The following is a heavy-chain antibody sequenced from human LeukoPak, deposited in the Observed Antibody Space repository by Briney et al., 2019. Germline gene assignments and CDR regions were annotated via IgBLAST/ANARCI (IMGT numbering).Heavy chain of an antibody. J-gene: IGHJ4*02. Sequence: GASAKVSCKASGYTFSGYYMNWVRQAPGQGLEWMGWINPNSGGTNYGHKIQGRVTLTRDTSISTVYMELSGLTSDDTAMYYCARSGGAAAGPFYYFDQWGQGTLVTVSS. CDR2: INPNSGGT. D-gene: IGHD6-13*01. V-gene: IGHV1-2*07. CDR1: GYTFSGYY. CDR3: ARSGGAAAGPFYYFDQ.